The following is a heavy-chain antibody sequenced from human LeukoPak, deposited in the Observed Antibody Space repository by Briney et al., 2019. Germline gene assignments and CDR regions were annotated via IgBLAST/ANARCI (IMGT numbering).Heavy chain of an antibody. CDR2: IIPIFGTT. CDR1: GGTFNSNA. J-gene: IGHJ4*02. CDR3: ARDHSFNTNLLHC. D-gene: IGHD1-1*01. V-gene: IGHV1-69*15. Sequence: GASVKLSCTSTGGTFNSNAISWVRQAPGQGLEWMGRIIPIFGTTNYAQKFQGRVTITADESTSTAYMELSSLTSEDTAVYYCARDHSFNTNLLHCWSQGTLVTVSS.